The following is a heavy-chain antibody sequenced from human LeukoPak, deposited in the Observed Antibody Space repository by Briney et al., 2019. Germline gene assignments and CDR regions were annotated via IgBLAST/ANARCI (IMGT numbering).Heavy chain of an antibody. CDR3: AGDFWSGYYTED. Sequence: TGGPLRLSCAASGFTFSSYAMSWSRKAPGKGLERISYISGRSSGSTSITQYADAVKRRFTISRDNGKSSLHLQMASLSAGDTAVYYCAGDFWSGYYTEDWGQGALVIVSS. CDR1: GFTFSSYA. J-gene: IGHJ4*02. D-gene: IGHD3-3*01. CDR2: ISGRSSGSTSIT. V-gene: IGHV3-48*04.